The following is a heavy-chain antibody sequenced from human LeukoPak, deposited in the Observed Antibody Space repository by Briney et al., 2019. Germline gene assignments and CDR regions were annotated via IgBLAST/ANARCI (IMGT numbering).Heavy chain of an antibody. V-gene: IGHV4-34*01. J-gene: IGHJ5*02. CDR1: GGSFSGYY. D-gene: IGHD1-1*01. CDR3: ARKGRRGPRGWFDP. CDR2: INHSGST. Sequence: SETLSLTCAVYGGSFSGYYWSWIRQPPGKGLEWIGEINHSGSTNYNPSLKSRVTISVDTSKNQFPLKLSSVTAADTAVYYCARKGRRGPRGWFDPWGQGTLVTVSS.